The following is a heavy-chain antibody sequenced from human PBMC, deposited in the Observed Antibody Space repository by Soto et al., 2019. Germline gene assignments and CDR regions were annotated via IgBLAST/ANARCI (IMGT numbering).Heavy chain of an antibody. CDR2: ISWDGGST. V-gene: IGHV3-43D*04. J-gene: IGHJ6*02. CDR3: AKDIRSSTSWKHHYSYAMHV. CDR1: GFTFDDYA. Sequence: LRLSCAASGFTFDDYAMHWVRQAPGKGLEWVSLISWDGGSTYYADSVKGRFTISRDNSKNSLYLQMNSLRAEDTALYYCAKDIRSSTSWKHHYSYAMHVWGPAXTVTVYS. D-gene: IGHD2-2*01.